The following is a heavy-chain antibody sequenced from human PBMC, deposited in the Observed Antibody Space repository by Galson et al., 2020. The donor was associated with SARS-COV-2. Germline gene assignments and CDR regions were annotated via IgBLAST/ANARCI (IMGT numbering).Heavy chain of an antibody. CDR3: AKAQNPLGRNYYTMDV. V-gene: IGHV3-30*18. CDR2: ISYDGGNK. Sequence: TGGSLRLSCAASGFSFSSYGIHWVRQAPGKGLEWVALISYDGGNKYYADSVKGRFTISRDNSKNTLNLQMNSLRVEDTAVYYCAKAQNPLGRNYYTMDVWGHGTTVTVSS. J-gene: IGHJ6*02. CDR1: GFSFSSYG. D-gene: IGHD3-16*01.